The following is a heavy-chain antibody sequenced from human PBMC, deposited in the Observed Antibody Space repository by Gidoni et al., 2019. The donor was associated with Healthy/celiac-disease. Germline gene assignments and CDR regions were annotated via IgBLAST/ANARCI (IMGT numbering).Heavy chain of an antibody. D-gene: IGHD3-10*01. J-gene: IGHJ5*02. V-gene: IGHV1-2*02. Sequence: VQLVQSGAEVKKPGASVTVSCKASGYTFTGYHMHWVRQAPGQGLEWMGWIKPNSGGTNYAQKLQGRVTMTRETSSSTAYMELGRLRSDDTAVYYCARDRDYYGSGSYENWFDPWGQGTLVTVSS. CDR1: GYTFTGYH. CDR2: IKPNSGGT. CDR3: ARDRDYYGSGSYENWFDP.